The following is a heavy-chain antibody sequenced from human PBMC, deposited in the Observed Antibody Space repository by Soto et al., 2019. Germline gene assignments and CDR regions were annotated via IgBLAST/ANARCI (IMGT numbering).Heavy chain of an antibody. Sequence: SQTLSLTCSFSGGSISSGDYYWRWFRQPPGKGLEWTGYSYYSGSAYYNPSLKTRLAMSVDTSNNNFSLKLSSVTVPATAVWFCARVIIAGTFYYDNWSQGTPVTVSS. V-gene: IGHV4-30-4*01. CDR2: SYYSGSA. CDR1: GGSISSGDYY. CDR3: ARVIIAGTFYYDN. D-gene: IGHD6-13*01. J-gene: IGHJ4*02.